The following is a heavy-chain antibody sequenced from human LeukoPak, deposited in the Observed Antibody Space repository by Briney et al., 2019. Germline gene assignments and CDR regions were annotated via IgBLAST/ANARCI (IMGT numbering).Heavy chain of an antibody. CDR3: AGPAAGDV. Sequence: PGGSLRLSCAASGFTFGSYAMNWVRQAPGKGLEWVSTISGSGGSTYYADSVKGRFTISRDNSKNTVYLQMNRLRAEDTAVYYCAGPAAGDVWGQGTTVTVSS. V-gene: IGHV3-23*01. J-gene: IGHJ6*02. CDR2: ISGSGGST. D-gene: IGHD6-25*01. CDR1: GFTFGSYA.